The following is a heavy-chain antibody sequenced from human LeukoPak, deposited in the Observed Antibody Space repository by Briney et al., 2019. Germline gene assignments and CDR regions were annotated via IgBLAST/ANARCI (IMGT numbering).Heavy chain of an antibody. CDR3: ARGRETLNY. V-gene: IGHV4-34*01. J-gene: IGHJ4*02. CDR1: GVSISSYY. CDR2: INHSGST. Sequence: PSETLSLTCTVSGVSISSYYWSWIRQPPGKGLEWIGEINHSGSTNYNPSLKSRVTISVDTSKNQFSLKLSSVTAADTAVYYCARGRETLNYWGQGTLVTVSS.